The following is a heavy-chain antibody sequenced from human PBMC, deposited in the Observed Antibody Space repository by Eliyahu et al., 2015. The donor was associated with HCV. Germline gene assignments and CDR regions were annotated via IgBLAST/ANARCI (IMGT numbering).Heavy chain of an antibody. CDR1: GFTFGEYS. CDR2: IRNKPYGGTT. J-gene: IGHJ4*02. D-gene: IGHD2-2*01. CDR3: AGTYSSSWPYYFHY. Sequence: VHLVESGGGLVQPGRSLRLSCADSGFTFGEYSLSWVRQAPGKGLGWVSFIRNKPYGGTTEYAASVRGRFTISRDDSKRIAYLEMNSLKAEDTAVYFCAGTYSSSWPYYFHYWGQGTLVTVSS. V-gene: IGHV3-49*04.